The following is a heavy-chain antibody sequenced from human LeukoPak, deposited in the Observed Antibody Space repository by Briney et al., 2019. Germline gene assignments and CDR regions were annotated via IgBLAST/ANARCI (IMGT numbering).Heavy chain of an antibody. Sequence: SETLSLTCTVSGGSISSYYWSWIRQPPGKGLEWIGYIYYSGSTNYNPSLKSRVTISVDTSKNQFSLKLSSVTAADTAVYYCARAPKVGEYYFDYGAREPWSPSPQ. D-gene: IGHD3-16*01. V-gene: IGHV4-59*01. CDR2: IYYSGST. J-gene: IGHJ4*02. CDR1: GGSISSYY. CDR3: ARAPKVGEYYFDY.